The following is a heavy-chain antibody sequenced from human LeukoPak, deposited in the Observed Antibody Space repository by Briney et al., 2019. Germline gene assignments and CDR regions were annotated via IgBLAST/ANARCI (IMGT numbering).Heavy chain of an antibody. Sequence: GESLKISCKGSGYSFTSYWIGWVRQMPGKGLEWMGWISAYNGNTNYAQKLQGRVTITTDESTSTAYMELSSLRSEDTAVYYCASYCSGGSCYWSKYVFDIWGQGTMVTVSS. D-gene: IGHD2-15*01. V-gene: IGHV1-18*04. CDR1: GYSFTSYW. J-gene: IGHJ3*02. CDR2: ISAYNGNT. CDR3: ASYCSGGSCYWSKYVFDI.